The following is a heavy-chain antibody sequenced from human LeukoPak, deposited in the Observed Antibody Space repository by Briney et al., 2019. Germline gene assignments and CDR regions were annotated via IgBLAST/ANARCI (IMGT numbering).Heavy chain of an antibody. V-gene: IGHV3-30*07. J-gene: IGHJ5*02. D-gene: IGHD2/OR15-2a*01. CDR1: GFTFSSYA. Sequence: PGGSLRLSCAASGFTFSSYAMHWVRQAPGKGLEWVAVISYDGSNKYYADSVKGRFTISRDNSKSTLFLQMNSLRAEDTAIYYCAKDRVSPGFNLFDPWGQGTLVTVSS. CDR2: ISYDGSNK. CDR3: AKDRVSPGFNLFDP.